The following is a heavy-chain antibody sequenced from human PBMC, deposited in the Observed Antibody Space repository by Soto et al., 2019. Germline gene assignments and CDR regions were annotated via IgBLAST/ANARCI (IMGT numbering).Heavy chain of an antibody. CDR2: IYYSGST. J-gene: IGHJ4*02. V-gene: IGHV4-31*01. Sequence: QVQLQESGPGLVKPSQTLSLTCTVSGGSFSSGGYYWSWIRQHPGKGLEWIGYIYYSGSTYYNPSHKSLVTISVDTSKNQFSLKLSSVTAADTAVYYCARNPRGGGYTPEYWGQGTLVNVSS. D-gene: IGHD2-2*02. CDR3: ARNPRGGGYTPEY. CDR1: GGSFSSGGYY.